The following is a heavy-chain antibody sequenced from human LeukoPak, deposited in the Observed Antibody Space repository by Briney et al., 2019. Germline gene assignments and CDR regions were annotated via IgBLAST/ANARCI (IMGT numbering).Heavy chain of an antibody. V-gene: IGHV1-69*01. CDR3: ARERGSTGSYKPYYFDY. CDR2: IIPIFGTA. J-gene: IGHJ4*02. Sequence: SSVKVSCKAPGGTFSSYAISWVRQAPGQGLEWMGGIIPIFGTANYAQKFQGRVTITADESTSTAYMELSSLRSEDTAVYYCARERGSTGSYKPYYFDYWGQGTLVTVSS. D-gene: IGHD3-9*01. CDR1: GGTFSSYA.